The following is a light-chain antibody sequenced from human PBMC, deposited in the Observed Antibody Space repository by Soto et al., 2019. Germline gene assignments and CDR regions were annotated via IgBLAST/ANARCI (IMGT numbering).Light chain of an antibody. CDR1: QSVSSSY. CDR2: GAS. CDR3: QQYGSSPLVT. J-gene: IGKJ5*01. Sequence: EIVLTQSPGTLSLSPGERATLSCRASQSVSSSYLAWYQQKPGQAPRLLIYGASSRATGIPDRFSGSGSGTDFTLTISRLEPEGVAVYYGQQYGSSPLVTFGQGTRLEIK. V-gene: IGKV3-20*01.